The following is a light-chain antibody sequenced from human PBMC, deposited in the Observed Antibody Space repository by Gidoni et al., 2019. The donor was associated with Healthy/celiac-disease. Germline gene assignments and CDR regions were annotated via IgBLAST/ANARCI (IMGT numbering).Light chain of an antibody. CDR2: WAS. V-gene: IGKV4-1*01. CDR1: QSVLYSTNNKNY. J-gene: IGKJ1*01. Sequence: ESVMTQYPVSLAMSVGERDTINCKSSQSVLYSTNNKNYLAWYQQKPGQPPKLLICWASTRESGVPDRFRGSWSGTDFTLTISILQAEDVAVYYCQQDYSTPPAFXQXTKVEIK. CDR3: QQDYSTPPA.